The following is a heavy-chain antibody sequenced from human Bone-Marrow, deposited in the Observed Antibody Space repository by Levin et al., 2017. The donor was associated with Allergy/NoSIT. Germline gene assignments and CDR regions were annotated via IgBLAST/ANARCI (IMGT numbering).Heavy chain of an antibody. Sequence: GGSLRLSCAASGYTFSSYGMHWVRQAPGKGLEWVAVLSYDGSNRYYADSVKGRFTISRDNSKNTLYLQMNSLRAEDTAVYYCAKDPTYYGSGSQYYGGIGGAREWGYWGQGTLVTVSS. V-gene: IGHV3-30*18. D-gene: IGHD3-10*01. J-gene: IGHJ4*02. CDR3: AKDPTYYGSGSQYYGGIGGAREWGY. CDR1: GYTFSSYG. CDR2: LSYDGSNR.